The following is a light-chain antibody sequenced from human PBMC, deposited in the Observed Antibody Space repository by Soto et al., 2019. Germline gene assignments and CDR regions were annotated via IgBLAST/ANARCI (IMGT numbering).Light chain of an antibody. Sequence: EIIMTQSPATLSVSPGEGVTLSCRASQGIGDTLAWYQQKPGQAPRLLIYGASTRATGIPDRFSGSGSGTDFTLTISRLEPEDFAVYYCQQYGNSPPSVTFGPGTKVDIK. V-gene: IGKV3-20*01. CDR2: GAS. CDR1: QGIGDT. CDR3: QQYGNSPPSVT. J-gene: IGKJ3*01.